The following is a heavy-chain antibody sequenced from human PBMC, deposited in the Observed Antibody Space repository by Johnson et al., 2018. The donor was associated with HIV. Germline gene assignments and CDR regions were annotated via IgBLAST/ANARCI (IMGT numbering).Heavy chain of an antibody. CDR2: INWNGGRT. V-gene: IGHV3-20*04. CDR1: GFTFDDYG. Sequence: VQLVESGGGVVRPGGSLRLSCAASGFTFDDYGMSCVRQAPGKGLEWVSGINWNGGRTGYTDSVNGRFTISRDNAKNSLYLHMNSLRAEDTAFYYCARAPRVSFFVGAFDIWGQGTMVTVSS. D-gene: IGHD2-21*01. CDR3: ARAPRVSFFVGAFDI. J-gene: IGHJ3*02.